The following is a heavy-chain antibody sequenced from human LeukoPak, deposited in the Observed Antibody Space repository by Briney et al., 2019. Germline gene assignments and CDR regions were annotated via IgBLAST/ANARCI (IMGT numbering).Heavy chain of an antibody. D-gene: IGHD2-15*01. CDR1: GFTFNTYS. V-gene: IGHV3-21*01. Sequence: GGSLRLSCVASGFTFNTYSMNWVRQAPGKGLEWISSISSSASYMYYGDSLKGRFTISRDNARNSLYLQMNSLRAEDTAVFYCARVSCSGSACYPYYYYAMDAWGQGTTVTVSS. J-gene: IGHJ6*02. CDR3: ARVSCSGSACYPYYYYAMDA. CDR2: ISSSASYM.